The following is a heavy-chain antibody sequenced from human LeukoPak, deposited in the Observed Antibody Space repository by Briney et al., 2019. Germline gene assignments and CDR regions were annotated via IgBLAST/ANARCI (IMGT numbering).Heavy chain of an antibody. CDR2: INPDGTST. Sequence: GGSLRLSCADSGFTFSNYWMHWVRQAPGKGLVWVSRINPDGTSTSYADSVKGRSTISRDNAKNTLYLQMNSLRAEDSAVYYCAGKYFIDYWGQGTLVTVSS. CDR3: AGKYFIDY. V-gene: IGHV3-74*01. D-gene: IGHD2/OR15-2a*01. CDR1: GFTFSNYW. J-gene: IGHJ4*02.